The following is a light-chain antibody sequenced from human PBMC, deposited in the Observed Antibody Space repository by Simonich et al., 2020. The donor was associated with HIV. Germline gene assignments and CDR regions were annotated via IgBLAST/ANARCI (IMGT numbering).Light chain of an antibody. CDR3: QQYNSYPWT. Sequence: DIQMTQSPSILSASVGDRVTITCRTSQSISSWLAWYQQKQGKAPKLLIYKASNLQSGVPSRFIGSGSGTEFTLTISSLQPDDFATYYCQQYNSYPWTFGQGTKVEIK. CDR1: QSISSW. CDR2: KAS. J-gene: IGKJ1*01. V-gene: IGKV1-5*03.